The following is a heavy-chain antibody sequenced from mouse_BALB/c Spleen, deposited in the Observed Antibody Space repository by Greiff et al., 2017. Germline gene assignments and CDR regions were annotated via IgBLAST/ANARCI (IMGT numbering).Heavy chain of an antibody. CDR3: ARHHYYGSMDY. CDR2: INPDSSTI. V-gene: IGHV4-1*02. D-gene: IGHD1-2*01. Sequence: AAEGVDFSRYWMSWVRQAPGKGLEWIGEINPDSSTINYTPSLKDKFIISRDNAKNTLYLQMSKVRSEDTALYYCARHHYYGSMDYWGQGTSVTVSS. J-gene: IGHJ4*01. CDR1: GVDFSRYW.